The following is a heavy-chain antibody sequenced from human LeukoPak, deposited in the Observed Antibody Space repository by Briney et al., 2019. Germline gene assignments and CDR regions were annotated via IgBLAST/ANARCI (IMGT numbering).Heavy chain of an antibody. CDR2: IYYSGST. D-gene: IGHD2-2*01. J-gene: IGHJ6*02. V-gene: IGHV4-30-4*01. Sequence: SQTLSLTCTVSGGSISRGDYYWSWIRQPPGKGLEWIGYIYYSGSTYYNPSLKSRVTISVDTSKNQFSLKLSSVTAADTAVYYCALTDIVVVPAAILDVWGQGTTVTVSS. CDR1: GGSISRGDYY. CDR3: ALTDIVVVPAAILDV.